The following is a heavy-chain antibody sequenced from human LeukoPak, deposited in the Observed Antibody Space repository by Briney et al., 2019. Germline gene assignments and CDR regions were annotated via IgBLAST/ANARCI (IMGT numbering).Heavy chain of an antibody. D-gene: IGHD2-15*01. CDR2: IDRSGRTK. CDR3: ARGSVLCRGGSCSPNYFDS. J-gene: IGHJ4*02. CDR1: GFTFSAYT. V-gene: IGHV3-48*04. Sequence: PGGSLRLSCAPSGFTFSAYTMNWVRQAPGKGLEWLSYIDRSGRTKYYADSVKGRFSISRDNAKNSLSLQMSSLRAEDTAVYFCARGSVLCRGGSCSPNYFDSWGQGTLLTVSS.